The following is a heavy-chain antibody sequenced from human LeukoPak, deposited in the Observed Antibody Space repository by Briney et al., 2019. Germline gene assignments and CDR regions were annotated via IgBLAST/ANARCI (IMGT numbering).Heavy chain of an antibody. D-gene: IGHD6-19*01. CDR3: AKDLDSSGRYEVDWFDP. J-gene: IGHJ5*02. CDR1: GFTFSSYA. CDR2: IGGGGVST. V-gene: IGHV3-23*01. Sequence: GGSLRLSCAASGFTFSSYAMSWVRQAPGKGLEWVSLIGGGGVSTYYADSVKGRFTISRDNSKTTLYLQMNSLRVEDTAVYYCAKDLDSSGRYEVDWFDPWGQGTPITVSS.